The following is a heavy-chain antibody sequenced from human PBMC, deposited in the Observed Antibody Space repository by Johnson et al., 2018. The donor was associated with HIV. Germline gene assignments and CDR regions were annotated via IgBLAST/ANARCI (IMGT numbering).Heavy chain of an antibody. Sequence: QMQLVESGGGVVQPGRSLRLSCAASGFTFSSYGMHWVRQAPGKGLEWVAVISYDGSNQYYADSVKGRFTISRDNSKNTLYLQMNSLRAEDTAVYYCAKEDRITVTRVTWGAFDIWGQGTMVTVSS. CDR2: ISYDGSNQ. D-gene: IGHD4-17*01. CDR1: GFTFSSYG. V-gene: IGHV3-30*18. J-gene: IGHJ3*02. CDR3: AKEDRITVTRVTWGAFDI.